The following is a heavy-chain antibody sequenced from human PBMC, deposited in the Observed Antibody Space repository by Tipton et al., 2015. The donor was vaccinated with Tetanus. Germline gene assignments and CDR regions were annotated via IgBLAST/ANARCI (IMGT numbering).Heavy chain of an antibody. CDR2: ILPFIGAA. Sequence: QSGAEVKKPGSSVKVSCKAAGGTFRTYAFGWVRQAPGQGLEWMGGILPFIGAADLAAKFQGRVTITADEAASTVYMELRSLRSDDTAVYFCARLVKQWLVPEDYWGQGTLVTVSS. V-gene: IGHV1-69*01. J-gene: IGHJ4*02. D-gene: IGHD6-19*01. CDR3: ARLVKQWLVPEDY. CDR1: GGTFRTYA.